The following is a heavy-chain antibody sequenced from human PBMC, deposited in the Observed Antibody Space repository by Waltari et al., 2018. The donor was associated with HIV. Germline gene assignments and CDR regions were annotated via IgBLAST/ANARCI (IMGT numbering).Heavy chain of an antibody. J-gene: IGHJ3*02. CDR3: ARAPIVGAHPDGAFDI. CDR1: GYTFTSYA. V-gene: IGHV1-3*01. D-gene: IGHD1-26*01. CDR2: INAGNGNT. Sequence: QVQLVQSGAEVKKPGASVKVSCKASGYTFTSYAMHWVRQAPGQRLEWMGWINAGNGNTKYSQKFQGRVTITRDTSASTAYMELSSLRSEDTAVYYCARAPIVGAHPDGAFDIWGQGTMVTVSS.